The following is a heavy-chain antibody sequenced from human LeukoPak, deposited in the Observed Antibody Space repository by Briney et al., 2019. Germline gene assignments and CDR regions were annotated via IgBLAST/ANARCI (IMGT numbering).Heavy chain of an antibody. CDR1: GFTFDDYA. CDR2: ISWDGGST. D-gene: IGHD2-2*01. CDR3: AKEQGSYQLLSWGPDY. V-gene: IGHV3-43D*04. Sequence: GGSLSLSCAASGFTFDDYAMHWVRQAPGKGLEWVSLISWDGGSTYYADSVKGRFTISRDNSKNSLYLQMNSLRAEDTALYYCAKEQGSYQLLSWGPDYWGQGTLVTVSS. J-gene: IGHJ4*02.